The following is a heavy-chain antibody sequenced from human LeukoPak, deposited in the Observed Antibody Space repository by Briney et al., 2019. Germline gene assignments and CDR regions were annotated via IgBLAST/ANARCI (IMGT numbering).Heavy chain of an antibody. D-gene: IGHD6-19*01. V-gene: IGHV3-21*01. CDR2: ISSSSSYI. J-gene: IGHJ6*03. CDR3: ARDPIAVAGYMDV. Sequence: KAGGSLRLSCAASGFTVSSYSMNWVRQAPGKGLEWVSSISSSSSYIYYADSVKGRFTISRDNAKNSLYLQMNSLRAEDTAVYYCARDPIAVAGYMDVWGKGTTVTVSS. CDR1: GFTVSSYS.